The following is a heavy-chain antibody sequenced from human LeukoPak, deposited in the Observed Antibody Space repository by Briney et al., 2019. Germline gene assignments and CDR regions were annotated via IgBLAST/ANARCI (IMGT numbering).Heavy chain of an antibody. D-gene: IGHD3-22*01. V-gene: IGHV3-23*01. CDR3: AKARVTMIVVVIGFDL. J-gene: IGHJ2*01. CDR2: ISGSGGST. CDR1: GFTFSSYG. Sequence: TGGTLRLSCAASGFTFSSYGMSWVRQAPGKGLEWVSAISGSGGSTYYADSVKGRFTISRDNSKNTLYLQMNSLRAEDTAVYYCAKARVTMIVVVIGFDLWGRGTLVTVSS.